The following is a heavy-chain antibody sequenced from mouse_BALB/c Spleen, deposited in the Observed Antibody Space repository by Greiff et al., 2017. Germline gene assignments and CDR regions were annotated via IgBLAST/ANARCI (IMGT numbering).Heavy chain of an antibody. CDR2: IWAGGST. V-gene: IGHV2-9*02. CDR3: ARAPLYYAMDY. Sequence: VHLVESGPGLVAPSQSLSITCTVSGFSLTSYGVHWVRQPPGKGLEWLGVIWAGGSTNYNSALMSRLSISKDNSKSQVFLKMNSLQTDDTAMYYCARAPLYYAMDYWGQGTSVTVSS. J-gene: IGHJ4*01. CDR1: GFSLTSYG.